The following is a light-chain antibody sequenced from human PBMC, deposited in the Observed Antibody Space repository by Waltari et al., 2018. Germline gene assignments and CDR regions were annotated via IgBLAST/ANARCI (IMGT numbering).Light chain of an antibody. V-gene: IGLV2-14*03. CDR1: SRDVGGYTY. CDR3: SSYTSSSTLL. Sequence: QSALTQPASVSGSPGQSITISCTGTSRDVGGYTYVSWYQQHPGKAPKPMIYDVSNRPSGVSNRFSGSKSGNTASLTISGLQAEDEADYYCSSYTSSSTLLFGGGTKLTVL. CDR2: DVS. J-gene: IGLJ2*01.